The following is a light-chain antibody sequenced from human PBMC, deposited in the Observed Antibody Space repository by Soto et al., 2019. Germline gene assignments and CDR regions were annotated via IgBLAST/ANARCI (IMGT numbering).Light chain of an antibody. J-gene: IGLJ1*01. CDR2: EVN. CDR1: SGDVGGYNY. V-gene: IGLV2-8*01. Sequence: QSVLTQPPSASGSPGQSVAISCTVTSGDVGGYNYVSWYQQHPGKAPKLMIYEVNKRPSGVPDRFSGSKSGNTASLTVSGLQAEDGADYYCSSYAGSSNVFGTGTKVTVL. CDR3: SSYAGSSNV.